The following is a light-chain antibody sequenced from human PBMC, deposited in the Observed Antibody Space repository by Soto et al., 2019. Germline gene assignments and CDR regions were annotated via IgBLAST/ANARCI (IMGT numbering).Light chain of an antibody. J-gene: IGLJ2*01. CDR2: VEVSGIY. V-gene: IGLV4-60*03. CDR3: ETWDNDNVV. Sequence: QAVVTQSSAASASLGSSVKLTCTLSSGHSGYIIAWHLQQPGQAPRYLMRVEVSGIYNKGSGVPARFSGSSSGADRHLVISNLQSEDEADYFCETWDNDNVVFGGGTKVTVL. CDR1: SGHSGYI.